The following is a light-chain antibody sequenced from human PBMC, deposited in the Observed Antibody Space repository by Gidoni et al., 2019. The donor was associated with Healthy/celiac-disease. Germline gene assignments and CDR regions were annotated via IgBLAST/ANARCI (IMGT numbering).Light chain of an antibody. CDR1: QSISSY. V-gene: IGKV1-39*01. Sequence: IQCTHSPSTLSASVGDRVTITCRASQSISSYLNWYQQKPGQAPRLLIYDASSLQSGVPARFSGSGSGTDFTLTISSLQPEDFATYYCQQSYSTPWTFGQGTKVEIK. CDR2: DAS. J-gene: IGKJ1*01. CDR3: QQSYSTPWT.